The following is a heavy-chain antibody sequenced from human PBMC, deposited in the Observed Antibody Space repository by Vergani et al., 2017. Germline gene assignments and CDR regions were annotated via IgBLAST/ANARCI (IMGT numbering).Heavy chain of an antibody. Sequence: QVHLVESGGGVVQSGGSLRLSCVASGFTFSDFGMHWVRQTPGEGLECVAFIRSDENHQYYGDSVKGRFTISRDNSKNTVYLQMTGLRVEDTAVYYCVKDVPSLDHWGEGTLVTVSS. J-gene: IGHJ4*02. CDR3: VKDVPSLDH. V-gene: IGHV3-30*02. CDR1: GFTFSDFG. CDR2: IRSDENHQ.